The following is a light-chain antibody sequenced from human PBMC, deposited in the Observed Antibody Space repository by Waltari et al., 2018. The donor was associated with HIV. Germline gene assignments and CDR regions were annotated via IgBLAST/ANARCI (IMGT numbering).Light chain of an antibody. J-gene: IGLJ3*02. CDR2: DVS. V-gene: IGLV2-14*03. CDR1: TSDSRFYTY. CDR3: ASNTFGNILV. Sequence: QSALTQPASVSGSPGQSINISCSGITSDSRFYTYVSCYQQHPGSVPRLIIYDVSRRPLGLSVRFSRSQAGDTASLTISGLRTEDEANYYCASNTFGNILVFGGGTKVTVL.